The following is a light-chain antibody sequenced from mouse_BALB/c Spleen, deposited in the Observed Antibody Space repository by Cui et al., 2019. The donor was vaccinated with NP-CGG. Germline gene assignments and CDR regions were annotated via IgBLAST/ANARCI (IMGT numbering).Light chain of an antibody. J-gene: IGLJ1*01. CDR1: TGAVTTTNY. CDR3: ALWYSNHWV. Sequence: QAVVTKQSAPTTSPGETVTLTCRSSTGAVTTTNYANWVQEKPDHLFTGLIGGTNNRVPGVPARFSGSLIGDKAALTITGVQTEDEAIYFCALWYSNHWVFGGGTKLTVL. V-gene: IGLV1*01. CDR2: GTN.